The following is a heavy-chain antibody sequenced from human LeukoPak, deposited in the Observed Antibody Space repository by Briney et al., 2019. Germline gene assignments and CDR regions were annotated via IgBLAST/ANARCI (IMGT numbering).Heavy chain of an antibody. CDR1: GASISSYY. CDR2: IYYSGST. D-gene: IGHD5-18*01. CDR3: ARRTTITANGAFDI. J-gene: IGHJ3*02. Sequence: SETLSLTCTVSGASISSYYWNWIRQPPEKGLEWIGYIYYSGSTNYNPSLKSRVTISLDTSKNHFSLKLSSVTAADTGVYYCARRTTITANGAFDIWGQGTMVTVSS. V-gene: IGHV4-59*01.